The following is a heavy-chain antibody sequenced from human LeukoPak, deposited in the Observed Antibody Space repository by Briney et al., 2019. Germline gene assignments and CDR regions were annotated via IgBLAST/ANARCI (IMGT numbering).Heavy chain of an antibody. D-gene: IGHD3-10*01. Sequence: GGSLRLSRAASGFTFSSYAMSWVRQAPGKGLEWVSAISGSGGSTYYADSVKGRFTISRDNSKNTLYLQMNSLRAEDTAVYYCAKFPSYYGSGNHLPFDYWGQGTLVTVSS. CDR3: AKFPSYYGSGNHLPFDY. CDR2: ISGSGGST. J-gene: IGHJ4*02. CDR1: GFTFSSYA. V-gene: IGHV3-23*01.